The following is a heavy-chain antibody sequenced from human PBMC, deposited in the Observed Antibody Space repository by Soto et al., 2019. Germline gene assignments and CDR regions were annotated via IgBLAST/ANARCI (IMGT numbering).Heavy chain of an antibody. CDR2: IYYSGST. J-gene: IGHJ6*02. Sequence: PSETLSLTCTVSGASISVHSYYWTWIRQPPGKGLEWIGYIYYSGSTYYNPSLKSRVTISVDTSKNQFSLKLSSVTAADTAVYYCAREGGYYDSSGYYYNYYGMDVWGQGTTVTVSS. CDR3: AREGGYYDSSGYYYNYYGMDV. V-gene: IGHV4-30-4*08. D-gene: IGHD3-22*01. CDR1: GASISVHSYY.